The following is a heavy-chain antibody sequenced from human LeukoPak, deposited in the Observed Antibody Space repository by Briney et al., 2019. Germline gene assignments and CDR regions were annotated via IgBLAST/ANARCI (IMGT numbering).Heavy chain of an antibody. CDR3: ARGPFYDSSGYHTFHFDY. CDR2: ISAYNGNT. J-gene: IGHJ4*02. CDR1: GYTFTSYG. V-gene: IGHV1-18*01. D-gene: IGHD3-22*01. Sequence: ASVKVSCKASGYTFTSYGISWVRQAPGQGLEWMGWISAYNGNTSYAQKLQGRVTMTTDTSTSTAYMELGSLRSDDTAVYYCARGPFYDSSGYHTFHFDYWGQGTLVTVSS.